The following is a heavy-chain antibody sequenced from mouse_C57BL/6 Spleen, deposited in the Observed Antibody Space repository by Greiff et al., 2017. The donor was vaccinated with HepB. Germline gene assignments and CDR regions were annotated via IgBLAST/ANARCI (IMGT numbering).Heavy chain of an antibody. CDR2: ISDGGSYT. Sequence: EVQVVESGGGLVKPGGSLKLSCAASGFTFSSYAMSWVRQTPEKRLEWVATISDGGSYTYYPDNVKGRFTISRDNAKNNLYLQMSHLKSEDTAMYYCARDPRVTTGGYYFDYWGQGTTLTVSS. V-gene: IGHV5-4*01. D-gene: IGHD1-1*01. CDR3: ARDPRVTTGGYYFDY. CDR1: GFTFSSYA. J-gene: IGHJ2*01.